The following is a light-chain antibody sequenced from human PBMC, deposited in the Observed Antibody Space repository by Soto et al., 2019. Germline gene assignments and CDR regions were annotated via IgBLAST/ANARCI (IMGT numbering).Light chain of an antibody. V-gene: IGKV3-15*01. J-gene: IGKJ1*01. Sequence: EIVMTQSPATLTVSPGERASLSCRASQSVSSNLAWYQQKPGQAPRLLIYGASTRATGIPARFSGSGSGTDFTLTISSVQSEDFAVYYSQQYNNWPQTFGQGTKVDIK. CDR3: QQYNNWPQT. CDR1: QSVSSN. CDR2: GAS.